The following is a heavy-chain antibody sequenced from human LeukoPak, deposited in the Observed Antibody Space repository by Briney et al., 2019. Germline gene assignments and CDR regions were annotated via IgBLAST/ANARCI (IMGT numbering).Heavy chain of an antibody. V-gene: IGHV4-39*07. CDR1: GGSITSSDYY. D-gene: IGHD6-19*01. CDR2: MHYSGST. CDR3: CGSGWFAGPFGY. Sequence: SETLSLTCTVSGGSITSSDYYWGWIRQSPETGLEWIGSMHYSGSTYYNPSLNSRVTISVDTSKNQFSLKLTSVTAADTAVYYCCGSGWFAGPFGYWGQGALVTVSS. J-gene: IGHJ4*02.